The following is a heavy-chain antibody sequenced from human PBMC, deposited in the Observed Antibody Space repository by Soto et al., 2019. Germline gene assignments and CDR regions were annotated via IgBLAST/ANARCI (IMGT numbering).Heavy chain of an antibody. J-gene: IGHJ5*02. CDR1: GFSLSTSGVG. D-gene: IGHD3-10*01. V-gene: IGHV2-5*02. CDR3: AHTYGSGSHYRFDP. CDR2: IYWDDDK. Sequence: QITLKESGPTLVKPTQTLTLTCTFSGFSLSTSGVGVGWIRQPPGKALEWLTLIYWDDDKRYSPSLKSRLTITKDTSKNQVVLTMTNMDPVDTATYYCAHTYGSGSHYRFDPWGQGTLVTVSS.